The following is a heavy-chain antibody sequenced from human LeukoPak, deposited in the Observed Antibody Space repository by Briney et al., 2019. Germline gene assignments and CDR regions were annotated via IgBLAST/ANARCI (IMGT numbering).Heavy chain of an antibody. J-gene: IGHJ4*02. CDR1: GYTFTSYY. CDR3: ARVFRGVGATYDY. CDR2: INPSGGST. D-gene: IGHD1-26*01. Sequence: VSVKVSCKASGYTFTSYYMHWVRQAPGQGLEWMGIINPSGGSTSYAQKFQGRVTMTRDMSTSTVYMELSSLRSEDTAVYYCARVFRGVGATYDYWGQGTLVTVSS. V-gene: IGHV1-46*01.